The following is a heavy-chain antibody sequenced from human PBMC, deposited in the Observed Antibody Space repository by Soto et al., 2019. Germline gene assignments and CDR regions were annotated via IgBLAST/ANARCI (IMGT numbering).Heavy chain of an antibody. D-gene: IGHD3-3*01. CDR3: AKTVFWSGDHAFDD. CDR1: GFIFSNYA. CDR2: ISDSGDST. Sequence: VQLLESGGGLVQPGGSLRLSCAASGFIFSNYAMTWVRQAPGEGLGWVSAISDSGDSTYYEESVKGRFTISRDNSKNTRYVQRNSLRPEDTAVYYCAKTVFWSGDHAFDDWGLGTKVTVSS. V-gene: IGHV3-23*01. J-gene: IGHJ3*01.